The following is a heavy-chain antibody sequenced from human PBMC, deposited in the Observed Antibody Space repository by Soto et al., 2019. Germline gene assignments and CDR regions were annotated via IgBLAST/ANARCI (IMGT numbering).Heavy chain of an antibody. CDR1: GFTFSGYG. J-gene: IGHJ4*02. CDR2: LANDGSYQ. Sequence: QVQLVESGGGVVQPGGSLRLSCAASGFTFSGYGMHWVRQSPGEGMEWVAILANDGSYQYYAESVKGRFTISRDHSKNTLYLQMDSMRPEDTAVYYCARSIGGSSYYPPDSWGQGTLVTVS. CDR3: ARSIGGSSYYPPDS. V-gene: IGHV3-30*03. D-gene: IGHD2-15*01.